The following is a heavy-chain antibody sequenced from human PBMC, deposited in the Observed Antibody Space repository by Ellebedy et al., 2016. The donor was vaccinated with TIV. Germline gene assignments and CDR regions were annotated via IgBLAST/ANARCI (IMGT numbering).Heavy chain of an antibody. CDR1: GGSISSYY. CDR3: ARSIGATFSY. CDR2: IYYSGST. J-gene: IGHJ4*02. Sequence: GSLRLSXTVSGGSISSYYWSWIRQPPGKGLEWIGYIYYSGSTNYNPSLKSRVTISVDTSKNQFSLKLSSVTAADTAVYYCARSIGATFSYWGQGTLVTVSS. V-gene: IGHV4-59*01. D-gene: IGHD5-12*01.